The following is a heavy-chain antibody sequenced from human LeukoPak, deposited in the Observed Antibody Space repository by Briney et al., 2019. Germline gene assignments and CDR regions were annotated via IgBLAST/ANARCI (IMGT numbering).Heavy chain of an antibody. Sequence: QSGGSLRLSCAASGFTFSNYAMSWVRQAPGKGLEWVSSISGSGSRTYYTDSVKGRFTISRDNSKNTLYLQMNRLRADETAVYYCASRPRADIGPLDFWGQGTLVTVSS. J-gene: IGHJ4*02. CDR2: ISGSGSRT. D-gene: IGHD1-14*01. V-gene: IGHV3-23*01. CDR3: ASRPRADIGPLDF. CDR1: GFTFSNYA.